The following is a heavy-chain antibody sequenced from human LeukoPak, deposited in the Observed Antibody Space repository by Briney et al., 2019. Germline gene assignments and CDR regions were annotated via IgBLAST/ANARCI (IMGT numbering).Heavy chain of an antibody. Sequence: SQTLSLTFVISGDGVSSNSAAWNWIRQSPSRGLEWLGRTYYRSKWFSDYTVSVRSRITINADTSKNQFSLQLNSVTPEDTAVYYCARTYYDSSGYHVATDYWGQGALVTVSS. J-gene: IGHJ4*02. CDR2: TYYRSKWFS. CDR1: GDGVSSNSAA. V-gene: IGHV6-1*01. CDR3: ARTYYDSSGYHVATDY. D-gene: IGHD3-22*01.